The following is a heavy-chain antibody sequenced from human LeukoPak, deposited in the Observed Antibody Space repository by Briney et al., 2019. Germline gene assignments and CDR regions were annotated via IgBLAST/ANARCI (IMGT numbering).Heavy chain of an antibody. J-gene: IGHJ4*02. CDR1: GFTFSSYA. CDR2: INHSGST. CDR3: ASSPGIAAAGPLDY. D-gene: IGHD6-13*01. Sequence: PGGSLRLSCAASGFTFSSYAMSWVRQPPGKGLEWIGEINHSGSTNYNPSLKSRVTISVDTSKNQFSLKLSSVTAADTAVHYCASSPGIAAAGPLDYWGQGTLVTVSS. V-gene: IGHV4-34*01.